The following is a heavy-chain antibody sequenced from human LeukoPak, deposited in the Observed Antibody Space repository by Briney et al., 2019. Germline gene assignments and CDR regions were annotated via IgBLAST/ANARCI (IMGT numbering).Heavy chain of an antibody. Sequence: SETLSLTCTVSGGSISYYYWSWIRQPPGKGLEWIGEINHSGSTNYNPSLKSRVTISVDTSKNQFSLKLSSVTAADTAVYYCARGTLQDYWGQGTLVTVSS. V-gene: IGHV4-34*01. D-gene: IGHD1-1*01. CDR2: INHSGST. CDR3: ARGTLQDY. CDR1: GGSISYYY. J-gene: IGHJ4*02.